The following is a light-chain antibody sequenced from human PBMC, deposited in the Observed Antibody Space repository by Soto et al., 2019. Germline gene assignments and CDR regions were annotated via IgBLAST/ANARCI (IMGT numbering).Light chain of an antibody. CDR3: SSYTSDWGV. Sequence: QSVLTQPASESGSPGQSITISCTGTSSDVGGYDFVSWYQHHPGKAPKLIIYEVRTRPSGVSDRFSGSKSGNTASLTISGLQAEDEADYYCSSYTSDWGVFGTGTKVTVL. CDR1: SSDVGGYDF. CDR2: EVR. J-gene: IGLJ1*01. V-gene: IGLV2-14*01.